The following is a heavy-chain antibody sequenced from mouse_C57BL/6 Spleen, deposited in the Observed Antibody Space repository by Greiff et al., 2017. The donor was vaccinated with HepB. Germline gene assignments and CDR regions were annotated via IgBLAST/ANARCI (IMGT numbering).Heavy chain of an antibody. D-gene: IGHD1-1*01. CDR1: GYTFTDYE. CDR3: TRRDFYYYGFDY. CDR2: IDPETGGT. V-gene: IGHV1-15*01. Sequence: VQLQESRAELVRPGASVTLSCKASGYTFTDYEMHWVKQTPVHGLEWIGAIDPETGGTAYNQKFKGKAILTADKSSSTAYMELRSLTSEDSAVYYCTRRDFYYYGFDYWGQGTTLTVSS. J-gene: IGHJ2*01.